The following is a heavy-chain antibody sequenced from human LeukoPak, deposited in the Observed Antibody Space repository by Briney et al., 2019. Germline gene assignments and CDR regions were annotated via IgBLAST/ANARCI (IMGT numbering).Heavy chain of an antibody. CDR2: INHSGST. J-gene: IGHJ4*02. CDR1: GGSFSGYY. CDR3: ARVVPARGRSAADFDY. Sequence: SETLSLTCAVYGGSFSGYYWSWIRQPPGKGLEWIGEINHSGSTNYNPSLTSRVTISVDTSKNQFSLKLSSVTAADTAVYYCARVVPARGRSAADFDYWGQGTLVTVSS. V-gene: IGHV4-34*01. D-gene: IGHD2-2*01.